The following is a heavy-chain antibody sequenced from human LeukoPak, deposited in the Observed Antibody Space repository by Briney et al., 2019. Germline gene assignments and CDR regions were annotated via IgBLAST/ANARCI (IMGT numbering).Heavy chain of an antibody. CDR3: ARGPALGYCSSTSCYQGDV. Sequence: GSLRLSCAASGFTFSDYYMSWIRQAPGKGLEWVSYISSSGSTIYYADSVKGRFTISRDNAKNSLYLQMNSLRAEDTAVYYCARGPALGYCSSTSCYQGDVWGKGTTVTVSS. V-gene: IGHV3-11*04. CDR1: GFTFSDYY. CDR2: ISSSGSTI. J-gene: IGHJ6*04. D-gene: IGHD2-2*01.